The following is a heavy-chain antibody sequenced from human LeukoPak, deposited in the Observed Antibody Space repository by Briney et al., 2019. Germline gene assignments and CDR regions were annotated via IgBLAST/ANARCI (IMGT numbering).Heavy chain of an antibody. CDR3: AKGEGYSSGWSLGYFDY. CDR1: GITFSSYA. CDR2: ISGSGGST. Sequence: GGSLRLSCAASGITFSSYAMSWVRQDPGKGLEWVSAISGSGGSTYYADSVKGRFTISRDNSKNTLYLQMNSLRAEDTAVYYCAKGEGYSSGWSLGYFDYWGQGTLVTVSS. J-gene: IGHJ4*02. D-gene: IGHD6-19*01. V-gene: IGHV3-23*01.